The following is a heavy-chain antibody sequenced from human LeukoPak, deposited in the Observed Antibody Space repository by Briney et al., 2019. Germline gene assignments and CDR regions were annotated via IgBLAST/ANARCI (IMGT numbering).Heavy chain of an antibody. CDR1: GFTFSNYW. CDR2: IKQDGSEK. CDR3: ARCAGPVETD. D-gene: IGHD2-21*02. Sequence: GGSLRLSCAASGFTFSNYWMSWVRQAPGKGLEWVANIKQDGSEKYSLDSVKGRFTISRDNAKNSLYLQMNSLRAEDTAVYYCARCAGPVETDWGQGTLVTVSS. V-gene: IGHV3-7*03. J-gene: IGHJ4*02.